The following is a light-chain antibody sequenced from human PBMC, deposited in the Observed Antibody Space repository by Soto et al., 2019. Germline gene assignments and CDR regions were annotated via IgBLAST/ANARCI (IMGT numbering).Light chain of an antibody. CDR1: QTVRSY. V-gene: IGKV1-5*03. Sequence: DIQLTQSPSTLSAPVGGRVTISCRASQTVRSYLAWYQQKPGNAPKLLIYKASTLESGVPSIFSGSGSGTEFTLTISSLQPDDFATYYCQQYSSLWTFGQGTKVDIK. J-gene: IGKJ1*01. CDR2: KAS. CDR3: QQYSSLWT.